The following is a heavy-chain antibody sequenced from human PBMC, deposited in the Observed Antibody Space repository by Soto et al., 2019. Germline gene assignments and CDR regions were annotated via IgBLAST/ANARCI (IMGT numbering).Heavy chain of an antibody. Sequence: ASVKVSCKASGYTFTGYYMHWVRQAPGQGLEWMGWINPNSGGTNYAQNFQGWVTMTRDTSISTAYMELSRVRSDDTAGYYCARDLDLNFFDYWGQGTLVTVSS. J-gene: IGHJ4*02. CDR2: INPNSGGT. CDR1: GYTFTGYY. CDR3: ARDLDLNFFDY. V-gene: IGHV1-2*04.